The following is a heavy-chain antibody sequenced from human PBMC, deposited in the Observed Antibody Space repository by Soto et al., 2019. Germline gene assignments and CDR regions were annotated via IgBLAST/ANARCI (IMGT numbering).Heavy chain of an antibody. CDR1: GYTFTSYD. V-gene: IGHV1-8*01. CDR2: MNPNSGNT. D-gene: IGHD6-6*01. Sequence: ASVKVSCKASGYTFTSYDINWVRQATGQGLEWMGWMNPNSGNTGYAQKFQGRVTMTRNTSISTAYMELSSLRSEDTAVYYCASRFPNEYSSSSGSPLEDYWGQGTLVTVSS. CDR3: ASRFPNEYSSSSGSPLEDY. J-gene: IGHJ4*02.